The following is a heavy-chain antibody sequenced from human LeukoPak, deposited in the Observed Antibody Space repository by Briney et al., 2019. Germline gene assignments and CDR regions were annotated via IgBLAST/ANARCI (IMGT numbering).Heavy chain of an antibody. CDR1: GFIFRYYA. Sequence: GGSLRLSCAASGFIFRYYAMNWLRPAPGKGLEWVSAIVGSGSSSYYADSVKGRFTMSRDNSKNTLYLQMNHLRAEDTAVYYCAKWGDYDILTGYYDSDYWGQGTLVTVSS. CDR3: AKWGDYDILTGYYDSDY. J-gene: IGHJ4*02. V-gene: IGHV3-23*01. D-gene: IGHD3-9*01. CDR2: IVGSGSSS.